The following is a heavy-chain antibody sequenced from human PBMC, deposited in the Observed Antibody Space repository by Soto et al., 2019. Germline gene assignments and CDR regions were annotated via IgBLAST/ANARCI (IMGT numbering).Heavy chain of an antibody. CDR3: AREPEDGVPGDY. CDR1: GYTFTSHT. V-gene: IGHV1-3*01. D-gene: IGHD3-3*01. CDR2: IIVSNGSP. Sequence: QVQLVQSGAEVKEPGASVRVSCKASGYTFTSHTLHWAPQAPGQGLEWMGWIIVSNGSPRYAPQFQGRVTFGRDTCATTAYMELSSLTSEDTAVYYCAREPEDGVPGDYWGQGTLVVVSS. J-gene: IGHJ4*02.